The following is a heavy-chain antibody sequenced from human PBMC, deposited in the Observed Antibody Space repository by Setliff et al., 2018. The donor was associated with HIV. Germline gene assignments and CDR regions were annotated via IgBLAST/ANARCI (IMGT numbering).Heavy chain of an antibody. D-gene: IGHD3-3*01. CDR3: ARDVMEYFGNYFDY. Sequence: SETLSLTCAVYGGSFTGYYWSWIRQSPGKGLEWIGEVDHAANTNYSPSLKSRVTISVDTLKNQFSLKLTSVTAADTAVYYCARDVMEYFGNYFDYWGQGALVTVSS. V-gene: IGHV4-34*01. CDR2: VDHAANT. J-gene: IGHJ4*02. CDR1: GGSFTGYY.